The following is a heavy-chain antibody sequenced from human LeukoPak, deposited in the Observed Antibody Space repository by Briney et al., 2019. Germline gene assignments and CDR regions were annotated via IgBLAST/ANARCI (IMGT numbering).Heavy chain of an antibody. CDR2: IDHTGST. J-gene: IGHJ4*02. Sequence: SETLSLICSVSGDSISMHYWRWIRQPPGKGLEWIGYIDHTGSTNYNPSLNSRVTISRDASKNHFSLELSSVTAADTAVYYCARLPTVTFFDYWGQGTLVTVSS. D-gene: IGHD4-17*01. V-gene: IGHV4-59*08. CDR3: ARLPTVTFFDY. CDR1: GDSISMHY.